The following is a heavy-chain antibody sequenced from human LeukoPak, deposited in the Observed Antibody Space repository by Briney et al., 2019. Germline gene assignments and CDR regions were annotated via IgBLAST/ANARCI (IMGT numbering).Heavy chain of an antibody. D-gene: IGHD4-17*01. CDR2: ISSSGSTI. Sequence: GGSLRLSCAASGFTFSSYEMNWVRQAPGKGLEWVSYISSSGSTIYYADSVKGRFTISRDNAKNSLYLQMNSLRAEDTAVYYCARIFGPTTVTTNWFDPWGQGTLVTVSS. CDR1: GFTFSSYE. CDR3: ARIFGPTTVTTNWFDP. J-gene: IGHJ5*02. V-gene: IGHV3-48*03.